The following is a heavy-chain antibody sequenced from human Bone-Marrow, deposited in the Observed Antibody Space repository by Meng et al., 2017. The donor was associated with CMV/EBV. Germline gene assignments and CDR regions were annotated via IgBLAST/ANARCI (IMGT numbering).Heavy chain of an antibody. CDR2: VSYDGGFK. V-gene: IGHV3-30*04. D-gene: IGHD6-19*01. CDR3: ARAMAVADY. CDR1: GFIFSSYS. J-gene: IGHJ4*02. Sequence: GESLKISCAASGFIFSSYSIHWVRQAPGKGLEWVAAVSYDGGFKKYADSVKGRFTISRDNSKNTLYLQMNSLRAEDTAVYYCARAMAVADYWGQGTLVTVSS.